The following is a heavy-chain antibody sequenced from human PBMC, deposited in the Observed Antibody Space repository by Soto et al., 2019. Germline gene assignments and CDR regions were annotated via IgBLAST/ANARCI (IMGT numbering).Heavy chain of an antibody. J-gene: IGHJ6*02. V-gene: IGHV3-33*01. CDR2: IWYDGSNK. Sequence: GGSLRLSCAASGFTFSSYGMHWVRQAPGKGLEWVAVIWYDGSNKYYADAVKGRFTISGDNSKNTLYLQMNCLRAEDTAVYYCARDMVYWSGLILAGYGMDVWGQGTTVTVSS. CDR1: GFTFSSYG. CDR3: ARDMVYWSGLILAGYGMDV. D-gene: IGHD3-3*01.